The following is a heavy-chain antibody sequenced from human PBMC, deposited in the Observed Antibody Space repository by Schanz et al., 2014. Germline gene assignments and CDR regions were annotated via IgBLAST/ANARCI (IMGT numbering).Heavy chain of an antibody. CDR3: ARPSDSSWYMDV. CDR2: IWYDGSNK. CDR1: GFTFSSYG. D-gene: IGHD2-21*02. Sequence: QVQLVESGGGVVQPGRSLRLSCAASGFTFSSYGMHWVRQAPGKGLEWVAIIWYDGSNKYYADSVKGRFTISRDNSKNTLFLQMSSLRAEDTAVYYCARPSDSSWYMDVWGKGTTVNVSS. V-gene: IGHV3-33*01. J-gene: IGHJ6*03.